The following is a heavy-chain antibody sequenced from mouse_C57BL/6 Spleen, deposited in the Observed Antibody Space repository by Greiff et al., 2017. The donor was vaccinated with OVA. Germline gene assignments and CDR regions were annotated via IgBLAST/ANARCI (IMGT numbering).Heavy chain of an antibody. J-gene: IGHJ4*01. CDR1: GYSITSGYD. Sequence: EVKLVESGPGMVKPSQSLSLTCTVTGYSITSGYDWHWIRHFPGNKLEWMGYISYSGSTNYNPSLKSRISITHDTSKNHFFLKLNSVTTEDTATYYCAREGYGSSYYAMDYWGQGTSVTVSS. CDR3: AREGYGSSYYAMDY. V-gene: IGHV3-1*01. CDR2: ISYSGST. D-gene: IGHD1-1*01.